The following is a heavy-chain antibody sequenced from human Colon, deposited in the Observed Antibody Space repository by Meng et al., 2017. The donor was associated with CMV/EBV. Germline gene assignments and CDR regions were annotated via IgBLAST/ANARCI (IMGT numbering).Heavy chain of an antibody. J-gene: IGHJ1*01. CDR2: IDPSGGSA. Sequence: ASVNVSCKPSGYTFLDYYVNWVRQAPAQGPEWMGIIDPSGGSAGYPQKFQGRITITRDTSTSTVYMELSGLRSEDTATYYWARSHATSQRYFQHWGQGTRVTVSS. D-gene: IGHD2-2*01. CDR3: ARSHATSQRYFQH. CDR1: GYTFLDYY. V-gene: IGHV1-46*01.